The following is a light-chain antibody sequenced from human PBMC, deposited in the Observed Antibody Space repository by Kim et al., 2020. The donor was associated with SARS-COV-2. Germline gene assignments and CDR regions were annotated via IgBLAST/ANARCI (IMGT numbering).Light chain of an antibody. CDR2: AAS. V-gene: IGKV1-39*01. CDR1: QSISSY. Sequence: ESVGDRVTITCRASQSISSYLNLYQQKPGKAPKLLIYAASSLQSGVPSRFSGSGSGTDFTLTISSLKPEDFATYYCQQSYSTPQTFGQGTKVDIK. CDR3: QQSYSTPQT. J-gene: IGKJ1*01.